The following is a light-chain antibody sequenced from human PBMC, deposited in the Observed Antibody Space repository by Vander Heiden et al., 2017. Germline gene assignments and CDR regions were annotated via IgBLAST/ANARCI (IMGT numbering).Light chain of an antibody. CDR1: QSVLYSSNNKNY. V-gene: IGKV4-1*01. CDR3: QQYYSTPLT. CDR2: WAS. Sequence: IVMPQSPDSLVGSLGERATINCKSSQSVLYSSNNKNYLAWYQQKPGQPPKLLIYWASTRESGVPDRFSGSGSGTDFTLTISSLQAEDVAVYYCQQYYSTPLTFGRGTKVDIK. J-gene: IGKJ3*01.